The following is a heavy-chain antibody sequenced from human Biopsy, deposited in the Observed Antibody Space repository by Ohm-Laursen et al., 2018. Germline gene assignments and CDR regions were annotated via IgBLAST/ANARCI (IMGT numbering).Heavy chain of an antibody. CDR1: GGSVSSNTNY. J-gene: IGHJ5*02. CDR2: IFYSGII. CDR3: ARHPTGFWFDP. Sequence: SETLSLTCTVSGGSVSSNTNYWAWIRQPPGKGLEWIGSIFYSGIIYYNPSLKSRVSISLDTSKNQFSLNLNSVTAADTAVYYCARHPTGFWFDPWGQGTLVIVSS. V-gene: IGHV4-39*01.